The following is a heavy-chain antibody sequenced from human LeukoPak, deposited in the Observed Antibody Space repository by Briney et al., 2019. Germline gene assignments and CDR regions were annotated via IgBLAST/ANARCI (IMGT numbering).Heavy chain of an antibody. CDR1: GYTFTSYD. J-gene: IGHJ5*02. CDR2: MNPNSGNT. CDR3: ARGIPQSSGNWFDP. V-gene: IGHV1-8*01. Sequence: ASVKVSRKASGYTFTSYDINWVRQATGQGLEWMGWMNPNSGNTGYAQKFQGRVTMTRNTSISTAYMELSSLRSEDTAVYYCARGIPQSSGNWFDPWGQGTLVTVSS. D-gene: IGHD3-10*01.